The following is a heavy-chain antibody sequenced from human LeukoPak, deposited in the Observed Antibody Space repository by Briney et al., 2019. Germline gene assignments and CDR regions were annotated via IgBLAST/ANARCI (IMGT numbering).Heavy chain of an antibody. D-gene: IGHD1-26*01. CDR3: ARGLYSGSYYDY. CDR1: GGSISNYY. V-gene: IGHV4-59*01. J-gene: IGHJ4*02. CDR2: SHYNGSP. Sequence: SETLSLTCSVSGGSISNYYWSWLRQPPGKGLEWIGYSHYNGSPNYNPSLKSRVTISLDTSKNHFSLKLSSVTAADTAVYNCARGLYSGSYYDYWGQGTLVTVSS.